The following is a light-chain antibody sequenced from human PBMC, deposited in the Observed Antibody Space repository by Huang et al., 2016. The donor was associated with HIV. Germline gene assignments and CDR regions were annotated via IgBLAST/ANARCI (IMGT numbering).Light chain of an antibody. CDR1: QSVSSY. CDR3: QQRSNWHSIT. CDR2: DAS. J-gene: IGKJ5*01. V-gene: IGKV3-11*01. Sequence: EIVLTQSPATLSLSPGERATLSCRASQSVSSYLAWYQQKPGQAPRLLIYDASNRATGIPARFSGSVSGTDFTLTISSLEPEDFAVYYCQQRSNWHSITFGQGTRLEIK.